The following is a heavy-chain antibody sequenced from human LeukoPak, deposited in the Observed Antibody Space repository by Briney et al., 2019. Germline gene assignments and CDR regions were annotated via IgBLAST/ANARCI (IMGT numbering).Heavy chain of an antibody. CDR2: MYTSGST. CDR1: GGSISSYY. V-gene: IGHV4-4*07. CDR3: ARDTGYYFGSGNYLYYFDY. J-gene: IGHJ4*02. Sequence: PSETLSLTCTVFGGSISSYYWSWIRQPAGKGLEWIGRMYTSGSTNYNPSLKRRVTMSVDTSKNQFSLKLSSVTAADTAVYYCARDTGYYFGSGNYLYYFDYRGQGTLVTVSS. D-gene: IGHD3-10*01.